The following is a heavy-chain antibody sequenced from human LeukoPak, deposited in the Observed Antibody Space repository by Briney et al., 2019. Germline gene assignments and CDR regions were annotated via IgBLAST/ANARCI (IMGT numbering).Heavy chain of an antibody. Sequence: SETLSLTCTVPGGSISSYYWGWIRQPAGKALEWIGRIYNSGSTNYNPSLKSRVTMSVATSKNQFSLKLSSVSAADTAVYYCSRDFAPLMDVWGQGTTVTVSS. V-gene: IGHV4-4*07. CDR2: IYNSGST. CDR1: GGSISSYY. J-gene: IGHJ6*02. CDR3: SRDFAPLMDV.